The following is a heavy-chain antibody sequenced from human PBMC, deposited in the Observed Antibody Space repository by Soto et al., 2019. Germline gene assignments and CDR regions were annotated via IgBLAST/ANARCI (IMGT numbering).Heavy chain of an antibody. J-gene: IGHJ4*02. Sequence: GESLKISCAASGFTFSSYAMSWVRQAPGKGLEWVSAISGSGGSTYYADSVKGRFTVSRDNSKNTLYLQMNSLRAEDTAVYYCAKDIPDIVVVVAANLFDYWGQGTLVTVSS. CDR3: AKDIPDIVVVVAANLFDY. D-gene: IGHD2-15*01. V-gene: IGHV3-23*01. CDR2: ISGSGGST. CDR1: GFTFSSYA.